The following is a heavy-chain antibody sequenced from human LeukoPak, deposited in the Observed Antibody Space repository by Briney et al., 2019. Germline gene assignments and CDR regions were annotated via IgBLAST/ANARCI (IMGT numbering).Heavy chain of an antibody. Sequence: PSETLSLTCTVSGGSISRSNYYWGWIRQPPGKGLEWIGNIYYSGSTNYNPSLESRVSISLDTSKKQSSLKVISVSAADTAVYYCARDVLGATNYWYFDLWGRGTLVTVSS. J-gene: IGHJ2*01. CDR3: ARDVLGATNYWYFDL. CDR2: IYYSGST. D-gene: IGHD1-26*01. V-gene: IGHV4-61*01. CDR1: GGSISRSNYY.